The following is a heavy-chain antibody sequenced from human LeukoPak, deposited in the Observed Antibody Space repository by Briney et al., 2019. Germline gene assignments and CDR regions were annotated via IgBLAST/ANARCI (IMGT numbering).Heavy chain of an antibody. CDR2: VYYSGTT. J-gene: IGHJ4*02. V-gene: IGHV4-39*02. D-gene: IGHD5-18*01. Sequence: SETLSLTCSVSGGSISLSYYYWGWIRQPPGKALEWIGSVYYSGTTSYNPSLKSRVTISVDMSKNHFSLRLSSVTAADTAVYYCARGRRYSYGRFDYWGQGTLVTVSS. CDR3: ARGRRYSYGRFDY. CDR1: GGSISLSYYY.